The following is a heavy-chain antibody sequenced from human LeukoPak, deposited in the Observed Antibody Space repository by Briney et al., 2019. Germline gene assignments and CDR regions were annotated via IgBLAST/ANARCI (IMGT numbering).Heavy chain of an antibody. D-gene: IGHD6-6*01. Sequence: ASVKVSCKASGYTFTGYYLHWVRQAPGQGLEWMGWINPNSGGTNYAQKFQGRVTMTRDTSISTAYMELGRLRSDDTAVYYCARDPDVAARLDYWGQGTLVTVSS. CDR3: ARDPDVAARLDY. J-gene: IGHJ4*02. CDR2: INPNSGGT. CDR1: GYTFTGYY. V-gene: IGHV1-2*02.